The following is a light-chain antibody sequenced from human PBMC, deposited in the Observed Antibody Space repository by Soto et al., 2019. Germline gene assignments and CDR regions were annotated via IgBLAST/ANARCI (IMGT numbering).Light chain of an antibody. CDR3: CSYAGSYSRV. CDR2: DVS. CDR1: SSDIGNYNS. Sequence: QSALTQPRSLSGSPGQSVTISCTGTSSDIGNYNSVSWFQQHPGKAPKLMIFDVSKRPSGVPDRFSGSKSGNTASLTISGLQAEDEADYYCCSYAGSYSRVFGGGTKVTVL. J-gene: IGLJ2*01. V-gene: IGLV2-11*01.